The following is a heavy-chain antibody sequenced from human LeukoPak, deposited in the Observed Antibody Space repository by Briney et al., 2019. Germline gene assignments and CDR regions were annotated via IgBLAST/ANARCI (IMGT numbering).Heavy chain of an antibody. D-gene: IGHD3-10*01. V-gene: IGHV1-69*05. CDR3: GSGSYYNWFDP. J-gene: IGHJ5*02. CDR2: IIPIFGTA. Sequence: ASVKVSCKASGGTFSSYAISWVRQAPGHGLEWMGRIIPIFGTANYAQKFQGRVTITTDESTSTAYMELSSLRSEDTAVYYCGSGSYYNWFDPWGQGTLVTVSS. CDR1: GGTFSSYA.